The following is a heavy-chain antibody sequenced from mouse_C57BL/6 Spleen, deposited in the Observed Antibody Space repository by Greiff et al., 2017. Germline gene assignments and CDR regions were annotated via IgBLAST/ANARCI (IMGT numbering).Heavy chain of an antibody. CDR2: IRLKSDNYAT. J-gene: IGHJ3*01. CDR3: SLYDDGGFAY. V-gene: IGHV6-3*01. CDR1: GFTFSNYW. D-gene: IGHD2-3*01. Sequence: EVMLVESGGGLVQPGGSMTLSCVASGFTFSNYWMNWVRQPPEKGLEWVAQIRLKSDNYATHYAESVKGRFTISRDDSKSSVYLQMNNLRAEDTGIYYCSLYDDGGFAYWGQGTLVTVSA.